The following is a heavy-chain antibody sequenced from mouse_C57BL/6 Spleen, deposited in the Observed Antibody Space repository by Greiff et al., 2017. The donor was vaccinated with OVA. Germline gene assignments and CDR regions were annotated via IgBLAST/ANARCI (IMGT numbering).Heavy chain of an antibody. V-gene: IGHV1-66*01. CDR1: GYSFTSYY. CDR3: AREGSYYGSSYDWYFDV. J-gene: IGHJ1*03. Sequence: QVQLQQSGPELVKPGASVKISCKASGYSFTSYYIHWVKQRPGQGLEWIGWIYPGSGNTKYNEKFKGKATLTADTSSSTAYMQLSSLTSEDSAVYYCAREGSYYGSSYDWYFDVWGTGTTVTVSS. D-gene: IGHD1-1*01. CDR2: IYPGSGNT.